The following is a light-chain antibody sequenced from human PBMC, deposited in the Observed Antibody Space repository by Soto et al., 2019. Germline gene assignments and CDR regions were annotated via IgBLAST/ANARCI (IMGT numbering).Light chain of an antibody. CDR1: QGINTG. Sequence: AIQLTQSPSSLSASVGDRVTITCRAIQGINTGVAWYQHKPGKSPKLLIYETSNLASGVSLRFSGTGYGTQFSLTIGGLQPEDFATYHCQQFSAPPLTFGGGTKVEIK. V-gene: IGKV1-13*02. J-gene: IGKJ4*01. CDR3: QQFSAPPLT. CDR2: ETS.